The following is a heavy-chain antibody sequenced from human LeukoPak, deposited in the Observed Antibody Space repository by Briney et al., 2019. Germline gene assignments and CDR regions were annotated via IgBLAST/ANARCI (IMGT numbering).Heavy chain of an antibody. CDR2: ISSSSSYI. CDR1: GFTFSSYS. J-gene: IGHJ6*04. D-gene: IGHD2-2*03. V-gene: IGHV3-21*01. Sequence: GGSLRLSCAASGFTFSSYSMNWVRQAPGKGLEWVSSISSSSSYIYYADSAKGRFTISRDNAKNSLYLQMNSLRAEDTAVYYCARDGYCSSTSCWAMYYYYGMDVWGKGTTVTVSS. CDR3: ARDGYCSSTSCWAMYYYYGMDV.